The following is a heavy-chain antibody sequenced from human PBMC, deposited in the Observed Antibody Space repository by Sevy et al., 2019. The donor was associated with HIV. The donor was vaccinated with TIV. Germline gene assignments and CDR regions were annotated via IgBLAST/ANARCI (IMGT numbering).Heavy chain of an antibody. CDR1: GFTFSSYS. D-gene: IGHD3-22*01. V-gene: IGHV3-48*02. CDR2: ISSSSSTI. J-gene: IGHJ3*02. CDR3: ARGLWYYYHSSGPKGAFDI. Sequence: GGSLRLSCAASGFTFSSYSMNWVRQAPGKGLEWVSYISSSSSTIYYADSVKGRFTISRDNAKNSLYLQMNSLRDEDTAVYYCARGLWYYYHSSGPKGAFDIWGQGTMVTVSS.